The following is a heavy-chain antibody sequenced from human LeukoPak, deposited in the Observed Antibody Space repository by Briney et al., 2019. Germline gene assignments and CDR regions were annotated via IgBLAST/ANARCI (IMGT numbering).Heavy chain of an antibody. CDR1: GGSISSSSYY. J-gene: IGHJ3*02. Sequence: KPSETLSLTCTVSGGSISSSSYYWGWIRQPPGKGLEWIGSIYYSGSTYYNPSLKSRVTISVDTSKNQFSLKLSSVTAADTAVYYCARQPRATTFDAFDIWGQGTMVTVSS. CDR2: IYYSGST. CDR3: ARQPRATTFDAFDI. D-gene: IGHD1-26*01. V-gene: IGHV4-39*01.